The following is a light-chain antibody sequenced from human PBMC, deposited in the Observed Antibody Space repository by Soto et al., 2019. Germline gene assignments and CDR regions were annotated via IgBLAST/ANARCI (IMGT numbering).Light chain of an antibody. J-gene: IGKJ1*01. CDR3: QQYNSFST. V-gene: IGKV1-5*03. CDR1: HSVSSW. Sequence: IQMTQSPSTLSASVGDRVTVTCRASHSVSSWLGWYKQRPGKAPKILVYKASTLQSGVPSRLSGGGSGTVFTLTIRSLQPDDFATYDCQQYNSFSTFGQGTKVDTK. CDR2: KAS.